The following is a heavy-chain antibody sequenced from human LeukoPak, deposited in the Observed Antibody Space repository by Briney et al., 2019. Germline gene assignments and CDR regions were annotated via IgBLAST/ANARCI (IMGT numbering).Heavy chain of an antibody. CDR3: ARDLSSSWYEGYYGMDV. CDR1: GYTFTSYA. J-gene: IGHJ6*02. D-gene: IGHD6-13*01. V-gene: IGHV7-4-1*02. CDR2: INTNTGNP. Sequence: ASVKVSCKASGYTFTSYAMNWVRQAPGQGLEWMGWINTNTGNPTYAQGFTGRFVFSLDISVSTAYLQISSLKAEDTAVYYCARDLSSSWYEGYYGMDVWGQGTTVTVSS.